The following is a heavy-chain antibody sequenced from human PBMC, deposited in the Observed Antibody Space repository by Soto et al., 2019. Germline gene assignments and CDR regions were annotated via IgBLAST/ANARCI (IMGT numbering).Heavy chain of an antibody. V-gene: IGHV3-53*01. Sequence: EVQLVESGGGLIQPGGSLRLSCAASGFTFSSNDMNWVRQAPGKGLEWVSLIYSSGSTSYADSVKGRFTIARDNSKNTLYLPMSRLRAEDRAVNYCAAGPLSPGAPWGQATRVTVSS. J-gene: IGHJ3*01. D-gene: IGHD3-10*01. CDR3: AAGPLSPGAP. CDR1: GFTFSSND. CDR2: IYSSGST.